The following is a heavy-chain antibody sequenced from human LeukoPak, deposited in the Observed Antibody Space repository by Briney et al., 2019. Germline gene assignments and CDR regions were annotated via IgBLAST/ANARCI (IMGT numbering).Heavy chain of an antibody. J-gene: IGHJ5*02. Sequence: PSETLSLTCTVSGGSISSSSYYWGWIRQPPGKGLEWIGSMYYSGNTYYNPSLKSRVTISVDTSKNQFSLKLSSVTAADTAVYYCARDRDDDPNSSWYRSGLNWFDPWGQGTLVTVSS. CDR3: ARDRDDDPNSSWYRSGLNWFDP. CDR2: MYYSGNT. CDR1: GGSISSSSYY. V-gene: IGHV4-39*07. D-gene: IGHD6-13*01.